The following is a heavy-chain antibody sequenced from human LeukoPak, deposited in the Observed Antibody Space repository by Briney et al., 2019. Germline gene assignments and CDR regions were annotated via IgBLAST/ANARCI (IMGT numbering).Heavy chain of an antibody. D-gene: IGHD3-3*01. CDR1: GYRFTTKW. J-gene: IGHJ4*02. CDR3: ARPQSGDYVDY. CDR2: IYPDDSDT. V-gene: IGHV5-51*01. Sequence: GESLKISCKGSGYRFTTKWIGWVRQMPGKDLEWMGIIYPDDSDTRYSLSFQGQVTISADKSISTVLLQWSSLRASDSAMYYCARPQSGDYVDYWGQGTQVTVSS.